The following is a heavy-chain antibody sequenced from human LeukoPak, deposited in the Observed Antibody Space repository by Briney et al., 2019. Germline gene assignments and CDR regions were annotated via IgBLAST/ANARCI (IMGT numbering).Heavy chain of an antibody. D-gene: IGHD4-17*01. Sequence: SETLSLTCAVYGGSFSGYYWSWIRQPPGKGLEWIGEINHSGSTNYNPSLKSRVTISVDTSKNQFSLRLSSVTAADTAVYYCARLATYGDFSDWGQGTLVTVSS. J-gene: IGHJ4*02. CDR2: INHSGST. CDR3: ARLATYGDFSD. V-gene: IGHV4-34*01. CDR1: GGSFSGYY.